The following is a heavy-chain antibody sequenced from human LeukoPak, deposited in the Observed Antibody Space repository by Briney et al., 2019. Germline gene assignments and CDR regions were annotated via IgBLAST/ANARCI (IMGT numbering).Heavy chain of an antibody. Sequence: GGSLRPSCAASGFTFRSYNMNWVRQAPGRGLEWVSSIISSDSYIYYADSVKGRFPLSRDNAQNSLFLQMNRLTAEDTAAYYCARDLLGYNYYYMDVWGEGSKVSVSS. CDR3: ARDLLGYNYYYMDV. V-gene: IGHV3-21*01. CDR2: IISSDSYI. D-gene: IGHD3-16*02. CDR1: GFTFRSYN. J-gene: IGHJ6*03.